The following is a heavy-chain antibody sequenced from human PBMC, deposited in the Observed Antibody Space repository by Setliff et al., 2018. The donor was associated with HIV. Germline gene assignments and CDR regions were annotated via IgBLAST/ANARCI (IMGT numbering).Heavy chain of an antibody. CDR3: ARAPLAIVGATTIDY. CDR1: GYTFTSYY. Sequence: ASVKVSCKASGYTFTSYYMHWVRQAPGQGLEWMGIINPSGGSTSYAQKFQGRVTMTRDTPTSTAYMELSSLRFEDTAVYYGARAPLAIVGATTIDYWGQGTLVTVSS. CDR2: INPSGGST. D-gene: IGHD1-26*01. V-gene: IGHV1-46*01. J-gene: IGHJ4*02.